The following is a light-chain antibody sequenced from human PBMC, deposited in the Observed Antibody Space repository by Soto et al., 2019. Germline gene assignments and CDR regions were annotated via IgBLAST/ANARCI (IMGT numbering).Light chain of an antibody. CDR1: QSVSSN. Sequence: EIVMTQSPATLSVSPGKRATLSCRASQSVSSNLAWYQQKPGQTPKLLIYVASTRATGIPARFSGSGSGTEFTLTISSLQSEDFAVYYCQQYNVSPLTFGGGTKVEFK. J-gene: IGKJ4*01. CDR3: QQYNVSPLT. CDR2: VAS. V-gene: IGKV3-15*01.